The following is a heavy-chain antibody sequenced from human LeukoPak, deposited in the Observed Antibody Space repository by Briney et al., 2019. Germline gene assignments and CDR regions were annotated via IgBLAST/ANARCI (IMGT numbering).Heavy chain of an antibody. CDR2: IKSKTDGGTT. D-gene: IGHD2-2*01. CDR3: TTRYCSSTSCLDY. V-gene: IGHV3-15*01. J-gene: IGHJ4*02. Sequence: PGGSLRLSCAASGFTFSSNYMSWVRQAPGKGLEWVGRIKSKTDGGTTDYAAPVKGRFTISRDDSKNTLYLQMNSLKTEDTAVYYCTTRYCSSTSCLDYWGQGTLVTVSS. CDR1: GFTFSSNY.